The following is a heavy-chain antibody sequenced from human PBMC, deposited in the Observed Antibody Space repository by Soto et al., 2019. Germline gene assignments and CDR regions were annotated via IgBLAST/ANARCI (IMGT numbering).Heavy chain of an antibody. CDR2: INPNSGGT. Sequence: ASVKVSCKASGYTFTGYYMHWVRQAPGQGLEWMGWINPNSGGTNYAQKFQGRVTMTRDTSISTAYMELSRLRSDDTAVYYCARDFNWNLYYYNGMDVWGQGTTVKVSS. CDR1: GYTFTGYY. D-gene: IGHD1-1*01. J-gene: IGHJ6*02. CDR3: ARDFNWNLYYYNGMDV. V-gene: IGHV1-2*02.